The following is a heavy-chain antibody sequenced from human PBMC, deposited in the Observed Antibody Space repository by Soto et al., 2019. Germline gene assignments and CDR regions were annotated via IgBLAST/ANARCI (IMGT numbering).Heavy chain of an antibody. CDR2: ISSSSSAI. D-gene: IGHD3-3*01. CDR3: VRDDTMFGVVIYFDY. V-gene: IGHV3-21*01. Sequence: EVQLVESGGGLVKPGGSLRLSCAASGFTFSRYTMNWVRQAPGKGLEWVSSISSSSSAINYADSVKGRFSISRDNAKNSLHLQMNSLRAEDTAVSYCVRDDTMFGVVIYFDYWGQGTLVTVSS. CDR1: GFTFSRYT. J-gene: IGHJ4*02.